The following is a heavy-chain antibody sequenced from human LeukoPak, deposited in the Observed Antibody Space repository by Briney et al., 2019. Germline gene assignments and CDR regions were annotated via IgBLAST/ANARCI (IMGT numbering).Heavy chain of an antibody. CDR3: ARDSKDNIAAADYYFDY. Sequence: PGGSLRLSCVASGFTISDHYMDWVCQAPGRGLEWVGRSRSKGNGYTTEYAASVKGRFTISRDHSKNSLYLQMNSLRAEDTAVYYCARDSKDNIAAADYYFDYWGQGTLVTVPS. V-gene: IGHV3-72*01. D-gene: IGHD6-13*01. J-gene: IGHJ4*02. CDR1: GFTISDHY. CDR2: SRSKGNGYTT.